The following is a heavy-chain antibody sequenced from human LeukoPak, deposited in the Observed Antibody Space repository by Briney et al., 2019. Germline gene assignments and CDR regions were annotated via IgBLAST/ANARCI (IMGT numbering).Heavy chain of an antibody. Sequence: AGGSLRLSCAASGFTFSSYAMSWVRQAPGKGLEWVSAISGSGGSTYYADSVKGRFTISRDNSKNTLYLQMNSLRAEDTAVYYCAKAPRGAVAAGYYFDYWGQGTLVTVSS. V-gene: IGHV3-23*01. D-gene: IGHD2-15*01. CDR1: GFTFSSYA. CDR2: ISGSGGST. CDR3: AKAPRGAVAAGYYFDY. J-gene: IGHJ4*02.